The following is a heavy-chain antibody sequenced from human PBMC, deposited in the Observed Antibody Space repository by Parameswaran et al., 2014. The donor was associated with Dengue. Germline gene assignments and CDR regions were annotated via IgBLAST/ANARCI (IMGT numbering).Heavy chain of an antibody. J-gene: IGHJ6*02. D-gene: IGHD4-17*01. Sequence: VRQMPGKGLEWMGIIYPGDSDTRYSPSFQGQVTISADKSISTAYLQWSSLKASDTAMYYCARLNDYGDYRGLGYYGMDVWGQGTTVTVSS. V-gene: IGHV5-51*01. CDR3: ARLNDYGDYRGLGYYGMDV. CDR2: IYPGDSDT.